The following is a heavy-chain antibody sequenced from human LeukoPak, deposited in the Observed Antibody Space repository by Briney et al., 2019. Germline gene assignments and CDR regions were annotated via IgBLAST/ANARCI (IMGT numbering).Heavy chain of an antibody. CDR1: GGSISSSNW. CDR3: AREPYDFWSGPLPPYYYYYMDV. Sequence: SGTLSLTCAVSGGSISSSNWWSWVRQPPGKGLEWIGEIYHSGSTNYNPSLKSRVTMSVDTSKNQFSLKLSSVTAADTAVYYCAREPYDFWSGPLPPYYYYYMDVWGKGTTVTVSS. J-gene: IGHJ6*03. D-gene: IGHD3-3*01. CDR2: IYHSGST. V-gene: IGHV4-4*02.